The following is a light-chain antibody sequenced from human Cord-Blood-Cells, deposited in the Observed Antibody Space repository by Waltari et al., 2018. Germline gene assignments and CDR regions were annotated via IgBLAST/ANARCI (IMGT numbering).Light chain of an antibody. CDR1: SSDVGGYNY. J-gene: IGLJ3*02. V-gene: IGLV2-14*01. Sequence: QSALTQPASVSGSPGQSITISCTGTSSDVGGYNYVSWYQQQPGKAPKLMIYEVSNRTSGVSNRFSGYKSGNTASLTISGLQAEEEADYYCSSYTSSSTWVFGGGTQLTVL. CDR2: EVS. CDR3: SSYTSSSTWV.